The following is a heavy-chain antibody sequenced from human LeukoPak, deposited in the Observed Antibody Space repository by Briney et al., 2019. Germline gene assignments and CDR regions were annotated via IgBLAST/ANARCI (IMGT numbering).Heavy chain of an antibody. Sequence: GGCLRLSCAAAGFTFSSYGMRWVSQAPGKGLEWVAVISYDGSNKYYADSVKGRFTISRDNSKHTLYLQMNSLRADDTAVYYCAKDVSGSCEYWGQGTLATVSS. V-gene: IGHV3-30*18. J-gene: IGHJ4*02. D-gene: IGHD1-26*01. CDR3: AKDVSGSCEY. CDR2: ISYDGSNK. CDR1: GFTFSSYG.